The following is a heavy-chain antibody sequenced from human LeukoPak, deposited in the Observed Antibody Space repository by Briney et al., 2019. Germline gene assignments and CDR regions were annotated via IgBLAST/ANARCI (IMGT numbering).Heavy chain of an antibody. V-gene: IGHV3-23*01. CDR2: ISSSADST. Sequence: GGSLRLSCAASGLKISYHIMNWVRQAPGKGLAWVSVISSSADSTYYADSVKGRFTISRDNSKNTLYLQMNNLRAEDTAVYYCAKPLEKYTYGGNFDYWGQGILITVSS. CDR3: AKPLEKYTYGGNFDY. D-gene: IGHD4-23*01. CDR1: GLKISYHI. J-gene: IGHJ4*02.